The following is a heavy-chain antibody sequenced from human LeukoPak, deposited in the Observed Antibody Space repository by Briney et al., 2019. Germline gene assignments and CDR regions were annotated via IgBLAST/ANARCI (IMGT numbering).Heavy chain of an antibody. CDR3: ARASGYSGSRRWFDP. V-gene: IGHV3-53*04. D-gene: IGHD5-12*01. J-gene: IGHJ5*02. CDR1: GFTVSSNY. CDR2: IYSAGNT. Sequence: PGGSLRLSCAASGFTVSSNYMSWVRQAPGKGLEWVSFIYSAGNTYYADFVKGRFTFSRHTSKNTLYLQMNSLRAEDTAVYYCARASGYSGSRRWFDPWGQGTLVTVSS.